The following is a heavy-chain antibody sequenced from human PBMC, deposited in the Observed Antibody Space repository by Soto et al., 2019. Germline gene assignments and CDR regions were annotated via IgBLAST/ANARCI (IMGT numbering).Heavy chain of an antibody. CDR2: IHLSGRV. CDR3: ARTPTRGASAWLDP. D-gene: IGHD1-26*01. Sequence: QVQLQQWGSGLLKPSETLSLTCAIYGGSFSDYYWLWIRQSPGKGLEWIGEIHLSGRVNFTPSLKSRTSLSMDTSRNQFFLTLRSVTAADTTVYFCARTPTRGASAWLDPWGRGHLVTVSS. V-gene: IGHV4-34*01. J-gene: IGHJ5*02. CDR1: GGSFSDYY.